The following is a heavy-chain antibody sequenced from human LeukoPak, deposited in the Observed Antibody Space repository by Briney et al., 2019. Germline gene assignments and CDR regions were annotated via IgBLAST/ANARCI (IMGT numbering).Heavy chain of an antibody. J-gene: IGHJ5*02. V-gene: IGHV4-39*07. CDR3: AREGDKSSGQPFDP. CDR1: GGSISSYY. Sequence: SETLSLTCTVSGGSISSYYWGWIRQPPGKGLEWIGSIYYSGSTYYNPSLKSRVTISVDTSKNQFSLKLSSVTAADTAVYYCAREGDKSSGQPFDPWGQGTLVTVSS. D-gene: IGHD6-19*01. CDR2: IYYSGST.